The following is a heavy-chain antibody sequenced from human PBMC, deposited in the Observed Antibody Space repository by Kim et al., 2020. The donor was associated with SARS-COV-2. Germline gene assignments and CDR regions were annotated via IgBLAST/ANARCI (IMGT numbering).Heavy chain of an antibody. CDR1: GFTFSSYW. CDR2: IKQDGSEK. V-gene: IGHV3-7*01. Sequence: GGSLRLSCAASGFTFSSYWMSWVRQAQGKGLEWVANIKQDGSEKYYVDSVKGRFTISRDNAKNSLYLQMNSLRAEDTAVYYCARVAHSGSYVDWFDPWGQGTMVTVSS. CDR3: ARVAHSGSYVDWFDP. J-gene: IGHJ5*02. D-gene: IGHD1-26*01.